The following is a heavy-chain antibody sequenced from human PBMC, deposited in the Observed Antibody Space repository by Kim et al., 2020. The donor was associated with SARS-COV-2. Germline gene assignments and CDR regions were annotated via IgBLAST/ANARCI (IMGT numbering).Heavy chain of an antibody. V-gene: IGHV3-23*01. D-gene: IGHD2-21*01. Sequence: YYADSVQGRFTISRDNSKITLYLQMNSLGAEDTAVYYCAKSKGGDCPDYWGQGTLVIVSS. CDR3: AKSKGGDCPDY. J-gene: IGHJ4*02.